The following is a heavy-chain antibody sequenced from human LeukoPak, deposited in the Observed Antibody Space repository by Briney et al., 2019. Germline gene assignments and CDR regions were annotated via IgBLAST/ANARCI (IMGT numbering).Heavy chain of an antibody. J-gene: IGHJ4*02. Sequence: GASVKVSCKASGGTFSSYTISWVRQAPGQGLEWMGRIIPILDIANYAQKFQGRVTITADKSTSTAYMELSSLRSEDTAVYYCARGPSGGLPYYFDYWGQGTLVTVSS. CDR2: IIPILDIA. V-gene: IGHV1-69*02. CDR3: ARGPSGGLPYYFDY. CDR1: GGTFSSYT.